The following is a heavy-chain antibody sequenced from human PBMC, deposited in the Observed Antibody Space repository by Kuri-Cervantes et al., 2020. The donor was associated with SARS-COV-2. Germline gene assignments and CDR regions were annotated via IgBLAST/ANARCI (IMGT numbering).Heavy chain of an antibody. CDR1: GYSFTSYW. J-gene: IGHJ3*02. D-gene: IGHD2-2*02. Sequence: KVSCKGSGYSFTSYWIGWVRQMPGKGLEWMGIIYPGDSGTRYSPSFQGQVTISADKSISTAYLQWSSLKASDTAMYYCARLSGVVVVPAAIRPSPIDAFDIWGQGTMVTVSS. V-gene: IGHV5-51*01. CDR3: ARLSGVVVVPAAIRPSPIDAFDI. CDR2: IYPGDSGT.